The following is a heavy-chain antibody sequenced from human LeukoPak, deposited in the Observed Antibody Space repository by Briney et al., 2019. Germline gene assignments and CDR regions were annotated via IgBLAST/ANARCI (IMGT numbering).Heavy chain of an antibody. CDR3: AKGAYDYIEIAYFDY. D-gene: IGHD5-12*01. CDR2: IIGISGTT. CDR1: GFSFNNYA. J-gene: IGHJ4*02. V-gene: IGHV3-23*01. Sequence: GGSLRLSCVASGFSFNNYAMNWVRQAPEKGLEWVSLIIGISGTTFYADSVKGRFTISRDKSKSALYLQMNSLRAEDTAVYYCAKGAYDYIEIAYFDYWGQGSLVTVSS.